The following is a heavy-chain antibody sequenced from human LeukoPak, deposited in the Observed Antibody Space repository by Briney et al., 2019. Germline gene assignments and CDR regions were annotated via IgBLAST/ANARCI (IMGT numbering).Heavy chain of an antibody. V-gene: IGHV3-11*01. CDR2: ISSSSSTI. D-gene: IGHD1-26*01. CDR3: AKEYTGTFSPFPSYFDN. Sequence: MAGGSLRLSCAASGFTFSDNYMSWIRQAPGKGLEWVSYISSSSSTIYYADSVKGRFTISRDNAKNSLYLQMNSLRAEDTAVYYCAKEYTGTFSPFPSYFDNWGQGTLVTASS. J-gene: IGHJ4*02. CDR1: GFTFSDNY.